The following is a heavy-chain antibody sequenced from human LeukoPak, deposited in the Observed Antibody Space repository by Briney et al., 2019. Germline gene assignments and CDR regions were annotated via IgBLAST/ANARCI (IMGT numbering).Heavy chain of an antibody. V-gene: IGHV4-59*01. CDR1: AGSISRYY. CDR2: IYYSGST. J-gene: IGHJ4*02. D-gene: IGHD3-22*01. Sequence: PSETLSLTCSVSAGSISRYYWSWIRQPPGKGLEWIGYIYYSGSTNYNPSLKSRVTMSLDTSRNQFSLKLSSVTAADTAVYYCAREYHYYATRGYYYFDYWGQGTLVTVSS. CDR3: AREYHYYATRGYYYFDY.